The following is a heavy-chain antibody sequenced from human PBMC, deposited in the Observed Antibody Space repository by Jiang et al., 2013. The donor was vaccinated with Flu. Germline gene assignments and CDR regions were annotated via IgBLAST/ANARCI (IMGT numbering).Heavy chain of an antibody. D-gene: IGHD3-3*01. Sequence: VQLLESGGGLVKPGGSLRLSCAASGFTFSDYYMSWIRQAPGKGLEWVSYISSGSTIYYADSVKGRFTISRDNAKNSLYLQMNSLRAEDTAVYYCASLDTAKWLEWSPVPMDVWGQGTTVTVSS. CDR2: ISSGSTI. J-gene: IGHJ6*02. CDR1: GFTFSDYY. CDR3: ASLDTAKWLEWSPVPMDV. V-gene: IGHV3-11*01.